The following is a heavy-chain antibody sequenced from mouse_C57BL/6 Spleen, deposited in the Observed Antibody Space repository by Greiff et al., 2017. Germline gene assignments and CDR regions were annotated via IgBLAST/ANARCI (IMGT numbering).Heavy chain of an antibody. V-gene: IGHV1-55*01. Sequence: QVQLQQPGAELVKPGASVKMSCKASGYTFTSYWITWVKQRPGQGLEWIGDIYPGSGSTNYNEKFKSKATLTVDTSSSTAYMQLSSLTSEDSAVYYCARRDYYGSSGAWFAYGGQGTLVTVSA. D-gene: IGHD1-1*01. CDR3: ARRDYYGSSGAWFAY. CDR2: IYPGSGST. CDR1: GYTFTSYW. J-gene: IGHJ3*01.